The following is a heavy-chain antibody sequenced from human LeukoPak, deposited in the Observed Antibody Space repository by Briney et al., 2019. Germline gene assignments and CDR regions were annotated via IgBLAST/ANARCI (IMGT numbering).Heavy chain of an antibody. D-gene: IGHD3-22*01. V-gene: IGHV3-53*01. Sequence: PGGSLRLSCAASGFTVSSNYMSWVRQAPGKGLEWVSVIYSGGSTYYADSVKGRFTISRDNSKNTLYLQMNSLRAEDTAVYYCARYYYDSSGYYNDYWGQGTLVTVSS. CDR1: GFTVSSNY. J-gene: IGHJ4*02. CDR3: ARYYYDSSGYYNDY. CDR2: IYSGGST.